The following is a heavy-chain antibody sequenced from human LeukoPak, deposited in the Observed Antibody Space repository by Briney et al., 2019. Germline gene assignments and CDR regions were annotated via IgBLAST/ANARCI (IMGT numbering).Heavy chain of an antibody. J-gene: IGHJ6*03. Sequence: SETLSLTCTVSGGSISSSSYYWGWIRQPPGKGLEWIGSIYYSGSTYYNPSLKSRVTISVDTSKNQFSLKLTSVTAADTAVYYCASPGNHYHYMDVWGKGTTVTVSS. CDR1: GGSISSSSYY. D-gene: IGHD1-14*01. V-gene: IGHV4-39*07. CDR2: IYYSGST. CDR3: ASPGNHYHYMDV.